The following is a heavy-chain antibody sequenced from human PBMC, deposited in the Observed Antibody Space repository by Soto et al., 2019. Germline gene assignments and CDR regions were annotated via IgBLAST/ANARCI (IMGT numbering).Heavy chain of an antibody. V-gene: IGHV4-30-4*01. CDR2: IYYSGST. Sequence: PSETLSLTCTVSGGSISSGDYYWSWIRQPPGKGLERIGYIYYSGSTYYNPSLKSRVTISVDTTKNQISLKLSPVTAADTAVYYCARDWGIAAAVYYSYVMDVWGQGTTVPVS. CDR3: ARDWGIAAAVYYSYVMDV. J-gene: IGHJ6*02. D-gene: IGHD6-13*01. CDR1: GGSISSGDYY.